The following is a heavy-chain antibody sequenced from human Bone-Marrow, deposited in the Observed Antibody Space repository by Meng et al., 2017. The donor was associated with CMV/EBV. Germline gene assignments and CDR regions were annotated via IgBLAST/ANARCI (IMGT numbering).Heavy chain of an antibody. CDR3: AKGFGALDAFDI. Sequence: GESLKISCAASGFTFSSYWMHWVRQAPGKGLVWVSRIDSDGSSTSYADSVKGRVTISRDNAKNTLYLQMNSLRAEDTALYYCAKGFGALDAFDIWGQGTMVTVSS. D-gene: IGHD3-16*01. J-gene: IGHJ3*02. CDR2: IDSDGSST. V-gene: IGHV3-74*01. CDR1: GFTFSSYW.